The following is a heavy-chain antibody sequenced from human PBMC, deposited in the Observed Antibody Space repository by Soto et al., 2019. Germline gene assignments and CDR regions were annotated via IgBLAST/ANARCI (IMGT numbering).Heavy chain of an antibody. D-gene: IGHD6-13*01. CDR3: TTEEYSSSLATDY. CDR2: IKSKTDGVTT. CDR1: GFTFSNAC. J-gene: IGHJ4*02. V-gene: IGHV3-15*01. Sequence: PGGSLTLSCAASGFTFSNACMSLVRQAQGKGLEWVGRIKSKTDGVTTDYAAPVKGRFTISRDDSKNTLYLQMNSLKNEDTAVYYCTTEEYSSSLATDYWGQGTLVTVSS.